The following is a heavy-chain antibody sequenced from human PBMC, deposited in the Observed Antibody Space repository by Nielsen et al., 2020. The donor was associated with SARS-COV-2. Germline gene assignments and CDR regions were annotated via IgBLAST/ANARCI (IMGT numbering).Heavy chain of an antibody. V-gene: IGHV3-7*04. CDR2: IKQDGSEK. Sequence: VRQMPGKGLEWVANIKQDGSEKYYVDSVKGRFTISRDNAKNSLYLQMNSLRAEDTAVYYCARDPHEEAYYDILTGYYSSYMDVWGKGTTVTVSS. J-gene: IGHJ6*03. CDR3: ARDPHEEAYYDILTGYYSSYMDV. D-gene: IGHD3-9*01.